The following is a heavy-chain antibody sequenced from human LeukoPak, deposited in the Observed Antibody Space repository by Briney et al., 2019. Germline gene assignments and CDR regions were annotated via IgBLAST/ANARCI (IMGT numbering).Heavy chain of an antibody. CDR2: ISSSSSTI. Sequence: PGGSLTLSCAASGFTFSSYSMNWVRHAPGKGLEWVSYISSSSSTIYYADSVKGRFTISRHNDKNSLYLQMNGLRAEDTAVYYCARGRYSSQGKYYFDYWGQGTLVTVSS. CDR1: GFTFSSYS. V-gene: IGHV3-48*01. J-gene: IGHJ4*02. D-gene: IGHD5-18*01. CDR3: ARGRYSSQGKYYFDY.